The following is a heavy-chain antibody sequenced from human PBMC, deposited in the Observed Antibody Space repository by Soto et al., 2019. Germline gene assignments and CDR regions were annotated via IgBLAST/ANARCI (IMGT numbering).Heavy chain of an antibody. CDR1: GYTFTSYG. Sequence: ASVKVSCKASGYTFTSYGISWVRQAPGQGVEWMGWISAYNGNTNYAQKLQGRVTMTTDTSTSTAYMELRSLRSDDTAVYYCARESNSGNWFDPWGQGTLVTVSS. D-gene: IGHD1-1*01. CDR3: ARESNSGNWFDP. CDR2: ISAYNGNT. V-gene: IGHV1-18*01. J-gene: IGHJ5*02.